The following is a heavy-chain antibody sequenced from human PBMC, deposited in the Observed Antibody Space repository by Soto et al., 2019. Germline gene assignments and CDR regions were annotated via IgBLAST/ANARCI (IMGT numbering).Heavy chain of an antibody. J-gene: IGHJ4*02. Sequence: ESLKISCKGSTYTFSRYWIGWVRQLPGQGLEWLGLIYPGNSDTKYSPSLQGQVTISADQSISTAYLQWSSLKASDTAMYFCASLSRYDTFSAFDFWGQGTLVTVSS. CDR2: IYPGNSDT. CDR1: TYTFSRYW. V-gene: IGHV5-51*01. CDR3: ASLSRYDTFSAFDF. D-gene: IGHD3-22*01.